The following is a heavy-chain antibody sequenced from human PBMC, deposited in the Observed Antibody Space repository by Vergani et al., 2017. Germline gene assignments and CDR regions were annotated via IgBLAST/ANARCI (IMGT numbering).Heavy chain of an antibody. CDR2: FNPEHGEV. V-gene: IGHV1-24*01. J-gene: IGHJ4*02. CDR3: AIVTGYYDSNGYYLDY. Sequence: QVQLVQSGSEVRKPGASVKVSCQVSGYCLTDLTIHWVRQAPGKGLEWMGGFNPEHGEVTFAPHIQGRVTTTEDRSTDTAYMELSSLRPEGTALYYCAIVTGYYDSNGYYLDYWGQGTLVTVSS. CDR1: GYCLTDLT. D-gene: IGHD3-22*01.